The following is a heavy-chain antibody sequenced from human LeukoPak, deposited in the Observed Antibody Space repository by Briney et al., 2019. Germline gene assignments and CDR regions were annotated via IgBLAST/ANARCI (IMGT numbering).Heavy chain of an antibody. Sequence: SETLSLTCAVYGGSFSGYYWSWIRQPPGKGLEWMGEINHSGSTNYNPSLKSRVTISVDTSKNQFSLKLSSVTAADTAVYYCARTKVDYDFWSGYLYYFDYWGQGTLVTVSS. CDR2: INHSGST. CDR3: ARTKVDYDFWSGYLYYFDY. CDR1: GGSFSGYY. D-gene: IGHD3-3*01. J-gene: IGHJ4*02. V-gene: IGHV4-34*01.